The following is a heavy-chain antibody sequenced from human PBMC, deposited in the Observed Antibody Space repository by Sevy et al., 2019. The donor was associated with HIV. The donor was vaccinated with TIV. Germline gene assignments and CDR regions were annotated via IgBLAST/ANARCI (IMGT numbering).Heavy chain of an antibody. CDR1: GFTFNSHG. CDR2: ISYDGRIK. J-gene: IGHJ4*02. CDR3: AREGGHTAAWSPGNF. Sequence: GGSLRLSCAASGFTFNSHGFHWVRQAPGKGLEWVALISYDGRIKYYADSVKGRFNISRDDARNTLYLQMSGLRAEDTAVYYCAREGGHTAAWSPGNFWGQGTLVTVSS. V-gene: IGHV3-30*15. D-gene: IGHD2-15*01.